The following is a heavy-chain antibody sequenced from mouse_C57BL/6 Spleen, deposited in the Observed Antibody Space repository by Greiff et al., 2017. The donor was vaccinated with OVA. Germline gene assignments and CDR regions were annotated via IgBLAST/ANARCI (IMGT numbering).Heavy chain of an antibody. D-gene: IGHD1-1*01. J-gene: IGHJ1*03. CDR1: GYTFTSYW. CDR2: INPSNGGT. V-gene: IGHV1-53*01. CDR3: ARGRATVVADWYFDV. Sequence: QVQLQQPGTELVKPGASVKLSCKASGYTFTSYWMHWVKQRPGQGLEWIGNINPSNGGTNYNEKFKSKATLTVDKSSSTAYMQLSSLTSEDSAVYYCARGRATVVADWYFDVWGTGTTVTVSS.